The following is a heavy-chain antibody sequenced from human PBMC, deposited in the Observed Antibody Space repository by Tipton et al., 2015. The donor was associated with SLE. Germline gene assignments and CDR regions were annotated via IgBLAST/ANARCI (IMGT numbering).Heavy chain of an antibody. CDR3: ASLIAAADY. V-gene: IGHV4-39*01. CDR2: IYYSGST. J-gene: IGHJ4*02. Sequence: TLSLTCTVSGGSISSSSYYWGWIRQPPGKGLEWIGSIYYSGSTYYNPSLKSRVTISVDTSKNQFSLKLSSVTAADTAVYYCASLIAAADYWGQGTLVTVSS. CDR1: GGSISSSSYY. D-gene: IGHD6-13*01.